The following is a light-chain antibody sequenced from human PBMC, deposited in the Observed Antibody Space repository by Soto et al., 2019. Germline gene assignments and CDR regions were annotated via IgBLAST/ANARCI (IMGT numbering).Light chain of an antibody. CDR2: KAS. V-gene: IGKV1-5*03. CDR1: QTISSW. J-gene: IGKJ1*01. CDR3: QHYNSYSEA. Sequence: DIQLTQSPSFLSASVGYRFTITCRASQTISSWLAWYQQKPGKAPKLLIYKASTLKSGVPSRFSGSGSGTEFTLTISSLQPDDFATYYCQHYNSYSEAFGQGTTVDIK.